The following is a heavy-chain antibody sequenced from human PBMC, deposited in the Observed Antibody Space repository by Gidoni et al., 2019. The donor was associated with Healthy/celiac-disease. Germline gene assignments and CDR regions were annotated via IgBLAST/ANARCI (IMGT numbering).Heavy chain of an antibody. D-gene: IGHD6-6*01. J-gene: IGHJ6*02. CDR3: ASVYSSSPFYYYYGMDV. Sequence: QVQLVQSGAEVKKPGSSVKVSCKASGGTFSSYTISWVRQAPGQGLEWMGRIIPILGIANYAQKFQGRVTITADKSTSTAYMELSSLRSEDTAVYYCASVYSSSPFYYYYGMDVWGQGTTVTVSS. CDR1: GGTFSSYT. V-gene: IGHV1-69*02. CDR2: IIPILGIA.